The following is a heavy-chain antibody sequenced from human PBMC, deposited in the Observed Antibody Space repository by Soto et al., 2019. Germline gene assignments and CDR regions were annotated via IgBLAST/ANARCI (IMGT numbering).Heavy chain of an antibody. D-gene: IGHD6-19*01. CDR1: GFTFSSYA. J-gene: IGHJ6*02. V-gene: IGHV3-23*01. Sequence: PGGSLRLSCAASGFTFSSYAMSWVRQAPGKGLEWVSAISGSGGSTYYADSVKGRFTISRDNSKNTLYLQMNSLRAEDTAVYYCAKARQWLGPHSYYYGMDVWGQGTTVTVSS. CDR3: AKARQWLGPHSYYYGMDV. CDR2: ISGSGGST.